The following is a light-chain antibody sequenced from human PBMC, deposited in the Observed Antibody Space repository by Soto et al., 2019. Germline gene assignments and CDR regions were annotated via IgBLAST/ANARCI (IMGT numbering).Light chain of an antibody. CDR3: QQYKSYWT. V-gene: IGKV1-5*01. J-gene: IGKJ1*01. Sequence: DIQMTQSPSTLSGSVGDRVTITCRASQSIASRLNWYQQKPGSAPKLLIYDASSLESGVPSRFSGSASGTDFTLTISSLQPDDFASYYCQQYKSYWTFGQGSKV. CDR1: QSIASR. CDR2: DAS.